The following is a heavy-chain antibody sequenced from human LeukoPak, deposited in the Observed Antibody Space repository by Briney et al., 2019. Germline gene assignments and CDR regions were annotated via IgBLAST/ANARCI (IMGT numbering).Heavy chain of an antibody. Sequence: GGSLRLSCAAYGFTFSSYSMNWVRQAPGKGLEWVSYISSSGSTIYYADSVKGRFTISRDNAKNSLYLQMNSLRAEDTAVYYCAELGITMIGGVWGKGTTVTISS. V-gene: IGHV3-48*04. CDR1: GFTFSSYS. CDR3: AELGITMIGGV. CDR2: ISSSGSTI. D-gene: IGHD3-10*02. J-gene: IGHJ6*04.